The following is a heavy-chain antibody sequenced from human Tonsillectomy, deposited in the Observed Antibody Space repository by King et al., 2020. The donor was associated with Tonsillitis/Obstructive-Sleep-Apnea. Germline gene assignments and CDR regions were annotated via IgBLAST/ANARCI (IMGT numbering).Heavy chain of an antibody. J-gene: IGHJ5*01. CDR3: AREGTGRGSWGYNGFDS. CDR2: VIPTLGIG. Sequence: QLVQSGAEVRETGSSVKVSCKASGGTFSSYTISWVRRAPGQGLEWMGRVIPTLGIGNYAQKFQVRVTISADKSTTTAYMELSSMRSKDTAVYYCAREGTGRGSWGYNGFDSWGQGTLVTVSS. V-gene: IGHV1-69*09. D-gene: IGHD2-8*02. CDR1: GGTFSSYT.